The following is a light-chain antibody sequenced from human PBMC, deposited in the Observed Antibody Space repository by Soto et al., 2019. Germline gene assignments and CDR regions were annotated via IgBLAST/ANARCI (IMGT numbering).Light chain of an antibody. CDR2: EVS. J-gene: IGLJ1*01. Sequence: QSALTQPPSVYGSPGQSVAVSCTGTSSDVVSYNRVSWYQQPPGTPPKLIIYEVSNRPSGVADRFSGSKSGNTASLTISGLQAEDDADYYCSSFTSSNTYVFGTGTKLTVL. CDR1: SSDVVSYNR. CDR3: SSFTSSNTYV. V-gene: IGLV2-18*02.